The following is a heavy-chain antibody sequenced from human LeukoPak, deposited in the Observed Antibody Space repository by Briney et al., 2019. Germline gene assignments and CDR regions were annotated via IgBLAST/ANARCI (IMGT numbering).Heavy chain of an antibody. D-gene: IGHD4-17*01. CDR1: SSRSYY. CDR2: ISYDGSNK. Sequence: SSRSYYWDWIRQPPGKGLEWVAVISYDGSNKYYPDSVKGRFTISRDNSKNTLFLQMNSLRTDDTAVYYCAKTDYGDRGVDYWGQGTLVTVSS. V-gene: IGHV3-30*18. CDR3: AKTDYGDRGVDY. J-gene: IGHJ4*02.